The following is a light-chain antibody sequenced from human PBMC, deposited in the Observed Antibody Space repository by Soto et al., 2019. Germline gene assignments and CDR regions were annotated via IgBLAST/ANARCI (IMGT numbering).Light chain of an antibody. V-gene: IGLV1-44*01. CDR1: NIGADFD. J-gene: IGLJ1*01. CDR2: GNN. CDR3: AAWDDSLNEYV. Sequence: QSVLTQPPSVSGAPGQRVIISCTNIGADFDVLWYQQLPGTAPKLLTHGNNHRPSGVPDRFSGSKSGTSASLAISGLQPEDEADYCCAAWDDSLNEYVFGDGTKLTVL.